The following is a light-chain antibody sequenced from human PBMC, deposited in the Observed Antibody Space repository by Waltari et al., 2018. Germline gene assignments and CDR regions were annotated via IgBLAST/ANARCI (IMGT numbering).Light chain of an antibody. CDR1: QSVSSY. CDR2: DAS. Sequence: EIVLTQSPATLSLSPGERATLSCRASQSVSSYLAWYQQKPGQAPRLLIYDASNRATGIPARFSGSGYGKDFTLTISSLEPEDFAVYYCQQRSNWPITFGQGTRLEIK. CDR3: QQRSNWPIT. J-gene: IGKJ5*01. V-gene: IGKV3-11*01.